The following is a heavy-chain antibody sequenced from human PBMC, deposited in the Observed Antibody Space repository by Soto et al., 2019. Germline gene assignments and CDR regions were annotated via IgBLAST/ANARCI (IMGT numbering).Heavy chain of an antibody. CDR3: TTLIVVVVAATPPDAFDI. J-gene: IGHJ3*02. Sequence: RLSGAASGSTFGNAWMSGVRQAPGKGLEWVGRIKSKTDGGTTDYAAPVKGRFTISRDDSKNTLYLQMNSLKTEDTAVYYCTTLIVVVVAATPPDAFDIWGQGTLVSVSS. CDR1: GSTFGNAW. CDR2: IKSKTDGGTT. V-gene: IGHV3-15*01. D-gene: IGHD2-15*01.